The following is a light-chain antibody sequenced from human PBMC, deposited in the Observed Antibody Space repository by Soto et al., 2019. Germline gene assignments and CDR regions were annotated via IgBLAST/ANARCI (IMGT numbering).Light chain of an antibody. Sequence: DIQMTQSPSSLSSSVGERATITCRASQTIRSVWAWYQPKPAKAPKALIDDASRLGSGVPSRFSGSGSGTELTLTITSLQPDDFATYYCQQYQTYATFGQGTRLEI. CDR2: DAS. CDR1: QTIRSV. J-gene: IGKJ5*01. CDR3: QQYQTYAT. V-gene: IGKV1-5*01.